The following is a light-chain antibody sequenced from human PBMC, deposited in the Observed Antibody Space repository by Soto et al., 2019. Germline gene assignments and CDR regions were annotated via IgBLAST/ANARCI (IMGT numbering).Light chain of an antibody. CDR2: AAS. V-gene: IGKV1-6*01. Sequence: AIQMTQSPSSLSASVGDRGTITCRASQGIRNDLDWFQQKPGKAPKLLIYAASNLQSGVPARFSGSGSGTDFTLPISRLQPEDFATHYCLQKYLYPFTFGPRDKVDI. J-gene: IGKJ3*01. CDR1: QGIRND. CDR3: LQKYLYPFT.